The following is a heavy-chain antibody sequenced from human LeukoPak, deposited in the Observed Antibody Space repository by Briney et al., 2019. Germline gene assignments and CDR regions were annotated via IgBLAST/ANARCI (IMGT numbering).Heavy chain of an antibody. CDR3: ARTGRIAARPMDV. V-gene: IGHV4-34*01. D-gene: IGHD6-6*01. J-gene: IGHJ6*04. CDR2: INHSGST. CDR1: GGSLSGYY. Sequence: SETLSLTCAVYGGSLSGYYWSWIRQPPGKGLEWIGEINHSGSTNYNPSLKSRVTISVDTSKNQFSLKLSSVTAADTAVYYCARTGRIAARPMDVWGKGTTVTVSS.